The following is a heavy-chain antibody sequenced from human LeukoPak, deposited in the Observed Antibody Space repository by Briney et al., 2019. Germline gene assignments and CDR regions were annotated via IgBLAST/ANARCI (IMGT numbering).Heavy chain of an antibody. Sequence: ASVKVSCKASGYTFTSHFMHWVRQAPGQGLEWMGIINPRGGSTSYTQKFQGRVTMTRDMSTSTVYMELSSLRSEDTAVYYCARALPHRRLMDTTMEQHWFDPWGQGTLVTVSS. CDR3: ARALPHRRLMDTTMEQHWFDP. V-gene: IGHV1-46*01. J-gene: IGHJ5*02. D-gene: IGHD5-18*01. CDR2: INPRGGST. CDR1: GYTFTSHF.